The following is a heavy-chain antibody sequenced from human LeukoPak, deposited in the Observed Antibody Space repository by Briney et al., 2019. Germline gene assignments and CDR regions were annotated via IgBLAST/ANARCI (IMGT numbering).Heavy chain of an antibody. Sequence: GGSLRLSCAASGFTFSGSAMHWVRQASGKGLEWVGRIRSKANSYATAYAASVKGRFTISRDDSKNTAYLQMNSLKTEDTAVYYCTRHQYDSSGSHAYWGQGTLDTVSS. CDR2: IRSKANSYAT. CDR3: TRHQYDSSGSHAY. V-gene: IGHV3-73*01. J-gene: IGHJ4*02. CDR1: GFTFSGSA. D-gene: IGHD3-22*01.